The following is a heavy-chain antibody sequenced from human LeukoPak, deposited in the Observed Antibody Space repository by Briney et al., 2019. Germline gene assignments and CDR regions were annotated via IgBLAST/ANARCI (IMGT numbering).Heavy chain of an antibody. CDR3: ARHGYGIVVVPAAIPDAFDI. CDR2: IYHSGST. J-gene: IGHJ3*02. CDR1: GYSISSGYY. Sequence: SEILSLTCAVSGYSISSGYYWGWIRQPPGKGREWIGSIYHSGSTYYNPSLKSRVTISVDTSKNQFSLKLSSVTAADTAVYYCARHGYGIVVVPAAIPDAFDIWGQGTMVTVSS. V-gene: IGHV4-38-2*01. D-gene: IGHD2-2*02.